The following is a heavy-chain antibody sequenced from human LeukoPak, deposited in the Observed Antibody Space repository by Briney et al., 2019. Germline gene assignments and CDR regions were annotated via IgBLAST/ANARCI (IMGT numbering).Heavy chain of an antibody. CDR3: ARRKTTVTTVDY. Sequence: GGSLRLSCAASGFTFSDYYMSWIRQAPGKGLEWVSYISSSGSTIYYADSVKGRFTISRDNAKNSLYLPMNSLRAEDTAVYYCARRKTTVTTVDYWGQGTLVTVSS. CDR1: GFTFSDYY. CDR2: ISSSGSTI. V-gene: IGHV3-11*04. J-gene: IGHJ4*02. D-gene: IGHD4-17*01.